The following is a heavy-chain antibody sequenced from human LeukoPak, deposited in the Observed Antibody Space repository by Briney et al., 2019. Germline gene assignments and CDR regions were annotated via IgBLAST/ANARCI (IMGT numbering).Heavy chain of an antibody. J-gene: IGHJ5*02. CDR1: GFTFSSYS. Sequence: GGSLRLSCAASGFTFSSYSMNWVRQAPGKGLEWVSYISSSSSTIYYADSVKGRFTISRDNAKNSLYLQMNSLRAEDTAVYYCARDGYGGYGWFDPWGQGTLVTVSS. CDR3: ARDGYGGYGWFDP. V-gene: IGHV3-48*04. D-gene: IGHD5-12*01. CDR2: ISSSSSTI.